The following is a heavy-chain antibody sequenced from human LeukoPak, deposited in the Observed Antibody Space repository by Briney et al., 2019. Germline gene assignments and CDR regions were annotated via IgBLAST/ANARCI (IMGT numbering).Heavy chain of an antibody. CDR3: ARGDPSGRPGIAFDY. V-gene: IGHV4-59*01. J-gene: IGHJ4*02. CDR1: GGSISNNY. D-gene: IGHD1-26*01. Sequence: PSETLSLTCTVSGGSISNNYWSWIRQPPGKGLEWIGHFHDSESTNYNPSLKSRVTISVDTSKNQFSLKLGSVTAADTAVYYCARGDPSGRPGIAFDYWGQGTLVTVSS. CDR2: FHDSEST.